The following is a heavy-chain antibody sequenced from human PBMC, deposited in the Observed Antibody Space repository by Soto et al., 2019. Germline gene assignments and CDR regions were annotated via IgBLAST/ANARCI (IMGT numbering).Heavy chain of an antibody. Sequence: QVQLQESGPGLVKPSQTLSPTCTVSGGSISSGNYYWGWIRQPPGKGLEGIGFISYSGSTYYNASLKSRFTISVDTSKNQFSLNLSFVTAADTAVYYCATMGTPATGLYYFDYWGQGTLVTVSS. CDR3: ATMGTPATGLYYFDY. CDR2: ISYSGST. V-gene: IGHV4-30-4*01. CDR1: GGSISSGNYY. D-gene: IGHD1-7*01. J-gene: IGHJ4*02.